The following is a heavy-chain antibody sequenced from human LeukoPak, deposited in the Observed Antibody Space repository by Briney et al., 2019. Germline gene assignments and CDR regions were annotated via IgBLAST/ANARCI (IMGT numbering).Heavy chain of an antibody. Sequence: PSETLSLTCTVSGGFISSHYWSWIRQPPGKGLEWIGYIYYSGSTNYNPSLKSRVTISVDTSKNQFSLKLSSVTAADTAVYYCARGDDYGDPVDYWGQGTLVTVSS. CDR1: GGFISSHY. J-gene: IGHJ4*02. D-gene: IGHD4-17*01. V-gene: IGHV4-59*11. CDR2: IYYSGST. CDR3: ARGDDYGDPVDY.